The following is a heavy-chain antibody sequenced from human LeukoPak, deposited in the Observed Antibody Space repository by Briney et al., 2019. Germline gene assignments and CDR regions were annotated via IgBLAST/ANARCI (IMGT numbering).Heavy chain of an antibody. CDR2: ISYDGSNK. Sequence: GGSLRLSCAASGFTFSSYGMHWVRQAPGKGLEWVAVISYDGSNKYYADSVKGRFTISRDNSKNTLYLQMNSLGAEDTAVYYCAKGHGFYDSNPFDYWGQGTLVTVSS. CDR1: GFTFSSYG. V-gene: IGHV3-30*18. D-gene: IGHD3-3*01. J-gene: IGHJ4*02. CDR3: AKGHGFYDSNPFDY.